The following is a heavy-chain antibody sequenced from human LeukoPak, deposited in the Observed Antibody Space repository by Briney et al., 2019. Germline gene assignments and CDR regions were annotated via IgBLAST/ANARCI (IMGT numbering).Heavy chain of an antibody. CDR1: GGSISSYY. D-gene: IGHD3-10*01. J-gene: IGHJ4*02. CDR2: IYTSGST. CDR3: ARTPFQYGSGSYYFDY. V-gene: IGHV4-4*07. Sequence: SETLSLTCTVSGGSISSYYWSWIRQPAGKGLEWIGRIYTSGSTNYNPSLKSRVTMSVDTSKNQFSLTLSSVTAADTAVYYCARTPFQYGSGSYYFDYWGQGTLVTVSS.